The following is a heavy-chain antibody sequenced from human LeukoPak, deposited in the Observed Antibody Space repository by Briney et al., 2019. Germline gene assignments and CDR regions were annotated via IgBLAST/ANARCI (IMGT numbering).Heavy chain of an antibody. D-gene: IGHD6-13*01. Sequence: PGRSLRLSCAASGFTFSSYGMHWVRQAPGKGLEWVAVISYDGSNKYYADSVKGRFTISRDNTKNTLYLQMISLRAEDTAVYYCAKDGTKYSSSWDHVWFDPWGQGTLVTVSS. CDR1: GFTFSSYG. CDR3: AKDGTKYSSSWDHVWFDP. CDR2: ISYDGSNK. V-gene: IGHV3-30*18. J-gene: IGHJ5*02.